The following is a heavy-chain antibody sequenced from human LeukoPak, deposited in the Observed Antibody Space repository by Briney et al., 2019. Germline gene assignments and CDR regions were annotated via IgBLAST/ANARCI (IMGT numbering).Heavy chain of an antibody. J-gene: IGHJ4*02. D-gene: IGHD3-9*01. V-gene: IGHV3-23*01. CDR1: GFTFRSYA. CDR3: AKPFSGHYDISTGYYAPPDY. CDR2: ISGSGGST. Sequence: GGSLRLSCAGSGFTFRSYAMSWVRQAPGKGLEWVSGISGSGGSTYYADSVKGRFTISRDNSKNTLFLQMNSLRAEDTAVYHCAKPFSGHYDISTGYYAPPDYWGQGTLVTVSS.